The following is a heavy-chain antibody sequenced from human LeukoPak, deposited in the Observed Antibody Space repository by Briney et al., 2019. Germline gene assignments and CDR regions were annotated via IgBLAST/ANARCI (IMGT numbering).Heavy chain of an antibody. J-gene: IGHJ4*02. D-gene: IGHD3-16*01. V-gene: IGHV4-59*01. CDR1: GGSISSYY. CDR2: IYYSGST. Sequence: SETLSLTCTVSGGSISSYYWSWIRQPPGKGLEWIGYIYYSGSTNYNPSLKSRVTISVDTSKNQFSLKLSSGTAADTAVYYCAREGAVGGGNFDYWGQGTLVTVCS. CDR3: AREGAVGGGNFDY.